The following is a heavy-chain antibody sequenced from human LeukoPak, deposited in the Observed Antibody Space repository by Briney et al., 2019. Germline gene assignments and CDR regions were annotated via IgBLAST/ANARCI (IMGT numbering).Heavy chain of an antibody. V-gene: IGHV4-59*01. Sequence: SETLSLTCTVSGGSISSYYWSWIRQPPGKGLEWIGYIYYSGSTNYNPSLKSRVTISVDTSKNQFSLKLSSVTAADTAVYYCARGPGILPSPTQDYYYYMDVWGKGTTVTISS. CDR2: IYYSGST. CDR3: ARGPGILPSPTQDYYYYMDV. D-gene: IGHD2/OR15-2a*01. J-gene: IGHJ6*03. CDR1: GGSISSYY.